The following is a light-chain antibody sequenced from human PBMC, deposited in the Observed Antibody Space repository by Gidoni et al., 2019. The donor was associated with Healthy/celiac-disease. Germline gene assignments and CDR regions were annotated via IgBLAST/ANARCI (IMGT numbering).Light chain of an antibody. J-gene: IGKJ3*01. V-gene: IGKV4-1*01. CDR1: QSVLYSSNNKNY. CDR2: WAS. CDR3: QQYYSTPFT. Sequence: DLVMTQSPDSLAVSLGERATIHCKSSQSVLYSSNNKNYLAWYQHKPGQPPKLLIYWASTRESGVPDRFSGSGSGTDFTLTISSLQAEDVAVYYCQQYYSTPFTFGPGTKVDIK.